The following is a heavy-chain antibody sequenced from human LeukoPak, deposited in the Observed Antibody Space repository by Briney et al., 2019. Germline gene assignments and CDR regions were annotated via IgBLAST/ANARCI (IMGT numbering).Heavy chain of an antibody. CDR2: INAGNGNT. Sequence: GASVKVSCKASGYTFTSYAMHWVRQAPGQRLEWMGWINAGNGNTKYSQKFQGRVTMTTDTSTSTAYMELRSLRSDDTAVYYCARDPGGYCSGGSCTSAGYWGQGTLVTVSS. V-gene: IGHV1-3*01. D-gene: IGHD2-15*01. CDR3: ARDPGGYCSGGSCTSAGY. CDR1: GYTFTSYA. J-gene: IGHJ4*02.